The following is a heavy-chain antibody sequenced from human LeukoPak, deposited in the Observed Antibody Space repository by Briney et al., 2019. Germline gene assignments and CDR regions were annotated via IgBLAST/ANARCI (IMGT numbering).Heavy chain of an antibody. J-gene: IGHJ3*02. CDR1: GGSISSSSYY. CDR3: ARLAIVDSHAFDI. D-gene: IGHD3-22*01. V-gene: IGHV4-39*01. CDR2: IYYSGST. Sequence: PSETLSLTCTVSGGSISSSSYYWGWIRQPPGKGLEWIGSIYYSGSTYYNPSLESRVTISVDTSKNQFSLKLSSVTAADTAVYYCARLAIVDSHAFDIWGQGTMVTVSS.